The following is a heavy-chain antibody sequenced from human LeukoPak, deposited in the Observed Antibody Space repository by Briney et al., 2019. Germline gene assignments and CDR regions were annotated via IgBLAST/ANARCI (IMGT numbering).Heavy chain of an antibody. CDR2: IYYSGST. CDR1: GGSISSFY. CDR3: ARVYGDYVDY. D-gene: IGHD4-17*01. Sequence: SETLSLTCTVSGGSISSFYWSWIRQPPGKGLEWIGYIYYSGSTNYNPSLKSRVTISVDTSKNQFSLKLSSVTAADTAVYYCARVYGDYVDYWGQGTLVTVSS. V-gene: IGHV4-59*01. J-gene: IGHJ4*02.